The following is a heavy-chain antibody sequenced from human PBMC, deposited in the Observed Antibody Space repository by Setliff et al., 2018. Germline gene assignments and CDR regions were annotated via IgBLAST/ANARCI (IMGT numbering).Heavy chain of an antibody. CDR1: GDTFGNSW. CDR3: ARHPYYYGSGTYLDNNNRWFDP. D-gene: IGHD3-10*01. Sequence: PGESLKISCKDSGDTFGNSWIAWVRQMPGKGLEWMGVIHPGDSDSRYSPSFEGQVTISVDKSINTAYLQWSSLRASDTAIYYCARHPYYYGSGTYLDNNNRWFDPWGQGTLVTVSS. CDR2: IHPGDSDS. V-gene: IGHV5-51*01. J-gene: IGHJ5*02.